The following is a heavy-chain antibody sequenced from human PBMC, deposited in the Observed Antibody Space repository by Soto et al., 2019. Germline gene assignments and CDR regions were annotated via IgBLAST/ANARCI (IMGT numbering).Heavy chain of an antibody. CDR2: IYPGDSDT. Sequence: GASLKISCKTSGYHFGTYWIAWVRQVPGKGLEWMGMIYPGDSDTRYSPSFKGQVTMSVDRSTRTAFLQWSSLKASDIALYFCARQQSHVVTAPSVPWGQGTPVTAAS. J-gene: IGHJ5*02. V-gene: IGHV5-51*01. CDR3: ARQQSHVVTAPSVP. CDR1: GYHFGTYW. D-gene: IGHD2-21*02.